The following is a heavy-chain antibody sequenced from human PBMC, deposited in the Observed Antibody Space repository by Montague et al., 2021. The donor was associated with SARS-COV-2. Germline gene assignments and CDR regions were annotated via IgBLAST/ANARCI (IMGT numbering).Heavy chain of an antibody. V-gene: IGHV4-59*01. CDR2: IYYSGST. Sequence: SETLSLTCTVSGGSISSYYWSWIQQPPGKGLEWIGYIYYSGSTNYNPSLKSRVTISVDTSKNQFSLKLSSVTAADTAVYYCARGNTWEGYSYGFDYWGQGTLVTVSS. J-gene: IGHJ4*02. CDR3: ARGNTWEGYSYGFDY. CDR1: GGSISSYY. D-gene: IGHD5-18*01.